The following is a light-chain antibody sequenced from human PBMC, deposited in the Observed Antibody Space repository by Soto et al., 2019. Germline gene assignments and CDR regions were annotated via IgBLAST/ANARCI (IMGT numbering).Light chain of an antibody. CDR2: ASF. J-gene: IGKJ2*01. CDR3: QQSYSCPYT. CDR1: QSISNY. V-gene: IGKV1-39*01. Sequence: DIQMTQSPSSLSVSVGDRVTITCRASQSISNYLNWYQQTPGKAPKLLIYASFNLQSGGPSSFGVREFGSDLTFSIRSLEPEDFATYYCQQSYSCPYTFGQGTKLESK.